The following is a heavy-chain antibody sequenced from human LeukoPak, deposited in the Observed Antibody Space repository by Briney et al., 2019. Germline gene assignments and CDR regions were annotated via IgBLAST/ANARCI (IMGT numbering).Heavy chain of an antibody. CDR3: ARVGSSGSYHYYFDY. V-gene: IGHV4-38-2*02. J-gene: IGHJ4*02. D-gene: IGHD3-10*01. CDR1: GYSITSGFY. Sequence: SETLSLTCTVSGYSITSGFYWGWIRQPPGKGLEWIGSIYHSGDTYYIPSLRSRITMSADTSKNKFYLKLSSVTAADTALYYCARVGSSGSYHYYFDYWGQGTLVTVSS. CDR2: IYHSGDT.